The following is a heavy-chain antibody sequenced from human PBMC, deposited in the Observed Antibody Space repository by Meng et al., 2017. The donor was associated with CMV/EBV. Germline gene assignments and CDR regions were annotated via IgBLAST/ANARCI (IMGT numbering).Heavy chain of an antibody. J-gene: IGHJ5*02. D-gene: IGHD2-2*01. V-gene: IGHV4-34*01. CDR2: INHSGST. Sequence: VYGGSFSRYSWSWIRQPPGKGLEWIGEINHSGSTNYNPSLKSRVTISVDTSKNQFSLKLSSVTAADTAVYYCATRLVPATEYNWFDPWGQGTLVTVSS. CDR1: GGSFSRYS. CDR3: ATRLVPATEYNWFDP.